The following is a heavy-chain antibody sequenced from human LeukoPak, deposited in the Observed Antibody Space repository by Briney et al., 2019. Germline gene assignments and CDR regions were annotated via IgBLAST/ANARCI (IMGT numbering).Heavy chain of an antibody. CDR2: INPNSGGT. CDR1: GYTFTGYY. CDR3: ARGPHDIVVVPAAIPTGPYYYYYMDV. D-gene: IGHD2-2*01. V-gene: IGHV1-2*02. Sequence: ASVKVSCKASGYTFTGYYMHWVRQAPGQGLEWMGWINPNSGGTNYAQKFQGRVTMTRDTSISTAYMELSRLRSDDTAVYYCARGPHDIVVVPAAIPTGPYYYYYMDVWGKGTTVTISS. J-gene: IGHJ6*03.